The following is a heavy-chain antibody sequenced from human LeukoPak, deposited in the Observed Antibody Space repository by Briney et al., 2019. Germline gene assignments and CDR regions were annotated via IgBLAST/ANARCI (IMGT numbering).Heavy chain of an antibody. CDR1: GGTFSSYA. J-gene: IGHJ4*02. CDR2: VVPMFATA. Sequence: SVKVSFKASGGTFSSYAISWVRQAPGQGLEWMGGVVPMFATANYAPKFQDRVTITADESTSTAYMELRSLRSEDTAVYHCARGLHGDYGYFDYWGQGTLVTVSS. CDR3: ARGLHGDYGYFDY. V-gene: IGHV1-69*01. D-gene: IGHD4-17*01.